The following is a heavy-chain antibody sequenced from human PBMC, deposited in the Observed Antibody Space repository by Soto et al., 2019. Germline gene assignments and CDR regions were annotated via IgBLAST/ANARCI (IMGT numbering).Heavy chain of an antibody. CDR1: GGSMSSSNW. J-gene: IGHJ4*02. CDR3: ARSVATVPDY. Sequence: PSETLSLTCTVSGGSMSSSNWWNWVRQPPGKGLEWIGETHHSGRTNYNPSLKSRDTISVDKSKNHFSLKLSSVTAADTAVYYCARSVATVPDYWGQGTLVTVSS. CDR2: THHSGRT. V-gene: IGHV4-4*02. D-gene: IGHD4-17*01.